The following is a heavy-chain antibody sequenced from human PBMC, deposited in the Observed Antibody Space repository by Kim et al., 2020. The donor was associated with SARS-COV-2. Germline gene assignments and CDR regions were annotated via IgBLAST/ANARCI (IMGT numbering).Heavy chain of an antibody. CDR3: ARGHEYLNFYNFGMDV. Sequence: GGSLRLSCAASGFSFSNYAMHWVRQAPGKGLEWVALIWYDGSNKYYADSVKGRFTISRDNSNNTLYLQLNSLRAEDTAVYYCARGHEYLNFYNFGMDVWGHGTTVSVS. D-gene: IGHD2-2*01. V-gene: IGHV3-33*01. CDR2: IWYDGSNK. J-gene: IGHJ6*02. CDR1: GFSFSNYA.